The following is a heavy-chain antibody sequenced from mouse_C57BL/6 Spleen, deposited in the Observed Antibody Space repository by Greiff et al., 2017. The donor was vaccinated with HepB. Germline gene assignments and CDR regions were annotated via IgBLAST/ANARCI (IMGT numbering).Heavy chain of an antibody. CDR2: ISSGSSTI. CDR1: GFTFSDYG. Sequence: EVQLVESGGGLVKPGGSLKLSCAASGFTFSDYGMHWVRQAPEKGLEWVAYISSGSSTIYYADTVKGRVTISRDNAKNTLFLQMTSLRSEDTAMYYCARPLYYAYDGAYAMDYWGQGTSVTVSS. D-gene: IGHD2-2*01. V-gene: IGHV5-17*01. J-gene: IGHJ4*01. CDR3: ARPLYYAYDGAYAMDY.